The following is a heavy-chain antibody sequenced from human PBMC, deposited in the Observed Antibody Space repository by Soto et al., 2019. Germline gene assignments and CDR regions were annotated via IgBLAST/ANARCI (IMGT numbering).Heavy chain of an antibody. V-gene: IGHV1-18*01. CDR3: ARVDGRSSTVHDFDY. D-gene: IGHD2-2*01. Sequence: ASVKVSCKASGYTFTSYGISWVRQAPGQGLEWMGWISAYNGNTNYAQKLQGRVTMTTATSTSTAYMELRSLRSDDTAVYYCARVDGRSSTVHDFDYWGQGTLVTVSS. CDR2: ISAYNGNT. J-gene: IGHJ4*02. CDR1: GYTFTSYG.